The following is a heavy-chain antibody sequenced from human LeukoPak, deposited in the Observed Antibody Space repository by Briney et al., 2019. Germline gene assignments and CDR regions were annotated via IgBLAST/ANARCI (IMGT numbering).Heavy chain of an antibody. V-gene: IGHV3-53*01. D-gene: IGHD6-13*01. CDR2: IYSDGSR. Sequence: PGGSLRLSCAASGFTVHNSYMSWVRQAPGKGLEWVSVIYSDGSRHYADSVKGRFTIFRDNSKNTLYLQMNSLRAEDTAVYYCARDFIYSSRPNDCWGQGTLVTVSS. CDR3: ARDFIYSSRPNDC. J-gene: IGHJ4*02. CDR1: GFTVHNSY.